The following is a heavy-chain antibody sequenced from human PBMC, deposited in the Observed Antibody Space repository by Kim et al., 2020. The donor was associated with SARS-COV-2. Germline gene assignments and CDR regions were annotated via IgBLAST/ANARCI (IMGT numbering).Heavy chain of an antibody. D-gene: IGHD2-8*01. V-gene: IGHV1-3*01. CDR1: GYTFTSYA. CDR2: INAGNGNT. Sequence: ASVKVSCKASGYTFTSYAMHWVRQAPGQRLEWMGWINAGNGNTKYSQKFQGRVTITRDTSASTAYMELSSLRSEDTAVYYCARDGCPEYYFDYWGQGTLVTVSS. J-gene: IGHJ4*02. CDR3: ARDGCPEYYFDY.